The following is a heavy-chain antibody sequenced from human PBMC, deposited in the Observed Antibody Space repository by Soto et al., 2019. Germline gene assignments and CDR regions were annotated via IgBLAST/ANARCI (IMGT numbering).Heavy chain of an antibody. Sequence: SQTLSLTCAISGDSVSSNSVAWNWIRQSPSRGLEWLGRTYYRSKWYNDFAPSVKSRITINADTSKNQFSLQLNSVTPEDTAVYYCARNGFKQYLSHLDFWGQGTLVTVSS. CDR2: TYYRSKWYN. CDR3: ARNGFKQYLSHLDF. J-gene: IGHJ4*02. V-gene: IGHV6-1*01. CDR1: GDSVSSNSVA. D-gene: IGHD2-2*02.